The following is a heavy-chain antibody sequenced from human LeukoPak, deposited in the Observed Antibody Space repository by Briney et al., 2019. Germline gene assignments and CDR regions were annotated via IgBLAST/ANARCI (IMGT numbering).Heavy chain of an antibody. Sequence: PGGSLRLSCAASGFTFSGSAMHWVRQASGKGLEWVGRIRSKANSYATAYAASVKGRFTISRDDPKNTAYLQMNSLKTEDTAVYYCTAPRGDSSGYPPLYMDVWGKGTTVTVSS. V-gene: IGHV3-73*01. CDR3: TAPRGDSSGYPPLYMDV. CDR1: GFTFSGSA. D-gene: IGHD3-22*01. J-gene: IGHJ6*03. CDR2: IRSKANSYAT.